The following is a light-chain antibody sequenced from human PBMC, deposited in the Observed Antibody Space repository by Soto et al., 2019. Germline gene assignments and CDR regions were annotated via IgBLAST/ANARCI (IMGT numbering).Light chain of an antibody. CDR2: AAS. CDR1: QSLSSSY. V-gene: IGKV3-20*01. CDR3: QQQGT. J-gene: IGKJ2*01. Sequence: EIVLTQSPGTLSLSPGGRATLSCRASQSLSSSYVVWYQQKPGQAPRLLIYAASRRATGIPDRFSGSGSATEYTLTISRLEPEDFAVYYCQQQGTFGQGTKLEIK.